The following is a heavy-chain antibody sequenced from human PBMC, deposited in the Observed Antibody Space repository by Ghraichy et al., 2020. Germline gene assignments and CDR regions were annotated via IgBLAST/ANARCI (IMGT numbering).Heavy chain of an antibody. Sequence: ASVKVSCKASGYTFTSYGISWVRQAPGQGLEWMGWISAYNGNTNYAQKLQGRVTMTTDTSTSTAYMELRSLRSDDTAVYYCARGMRRRSQLLAEFDYWGQGTLVTVSS. V-gene: IGHV1-18*01. J-gene: IGHJ4*02. CDR2: ISAYNGNT. CDR3: ARGMRRRSQLLAEFDY. D-gene: IGHD2-2*01. CDR1: GYTFTSYG.